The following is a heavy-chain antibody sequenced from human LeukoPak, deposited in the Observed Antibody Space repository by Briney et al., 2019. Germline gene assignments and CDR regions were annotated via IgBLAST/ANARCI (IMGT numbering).Heavy chain of an antibody. V-gene: IGHV1-8*02. Sequence: ASVKASCKASGYTFTGYYMHWVRQAPGQGLEWMGWINPNSGNTGYAQKFQGRVTMTRNTSISTAYMELSSLRSEDTAVYYCARGGYCSGGSCYRPVWFDPWGQGTLVTVSS. CDR1: GYTFTGYY. D-gene: IGHD2-15*01. CDR3: ARGGYCSGGSCYRPVWFDP. J-gene: IGHJ5*02. CDR2: INPNSGNT.